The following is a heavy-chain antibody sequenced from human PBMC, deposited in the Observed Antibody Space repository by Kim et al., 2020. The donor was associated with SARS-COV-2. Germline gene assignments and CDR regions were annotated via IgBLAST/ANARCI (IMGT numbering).Heavy chain of an antibody. CDR2: INSDGSTT. V-gene: IGHV3-74*01. J-gene: IGHJ4*02. Sequence: GGSLRLSFAASGFTFSSYWMHWVRQAPGKGLVWVSRINSDGSTTSYADSVKGRFTISRDNAKNTLYLQMNSLRAEDTAVYYCARRAYSSGWWYFDYWGQGTLVTVSS. D-gene: IGHD6-19*01. CDR3: ARRAYSSGWWYFDY. CDR1: GFTFSSYW.